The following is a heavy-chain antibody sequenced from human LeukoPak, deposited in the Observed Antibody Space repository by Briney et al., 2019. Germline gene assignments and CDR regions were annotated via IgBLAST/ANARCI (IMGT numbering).Heavy chain of an antibody. V-gene: IGHV3-11*04. Sequence: GGSLRLSCAASGFTVSSTYMSRVRQAPGKGLEWVSYITGSGRTIYYADSVKGRFTISRDNAKNSLYLQINSLRAEDTAVYYCARDRGYGSGTYNPAFDFWGQGTMVTVSS. D-gene: IGHD3-10*01. CDR2: ITGSGRTI. CDR1: GFTVSSTY. J-gene: IGHJ3*01. CDR3: ARDRGYGSGTYNPAFDF.